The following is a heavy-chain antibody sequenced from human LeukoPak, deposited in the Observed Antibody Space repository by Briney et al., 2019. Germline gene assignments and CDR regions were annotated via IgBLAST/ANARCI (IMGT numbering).Heavy chain of an antibody. Sequence: GESLRLSCAASGLSFSSYAMHWVRQAPGKGLEWVAVISYDGTEKYYGDSVKGRFTISRDNSKNTLYLQMNSLRAEDTALYYCARDGHGVPLDYWGQGTLVTVSP. D-gene: IGHD4-17*01. CDR3: ARDGHGVPLDY. CDR1: GLSFSSYA. CDR2: ISYDGTEK. V-gene: IGHV3-30-3*01. J-gene: IGHJ4*02.